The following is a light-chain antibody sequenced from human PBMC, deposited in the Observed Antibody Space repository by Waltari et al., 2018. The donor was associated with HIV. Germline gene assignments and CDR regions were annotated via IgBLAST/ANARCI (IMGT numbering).Light chain of an antibody. CDR1: SSDVGGYNY. CDR3: CAFAGSYTWL. J-gene: IGLJ2*01. CDR2: DLT. Sequence: QSALTQPRSVSGSPGQSVTISCTGTSSDVGGYNYVSWYQQLPGKARKLMIYDLTERPSGVPDRFSGSKSGNTASLTISGLQAEDEADYYCCAFAGSYTWLFGGGTKLTVL. V-gene: IGLV2-11*01.